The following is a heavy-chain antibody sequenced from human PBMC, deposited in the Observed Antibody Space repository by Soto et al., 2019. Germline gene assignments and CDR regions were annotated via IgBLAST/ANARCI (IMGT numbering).Heavy chain of an antibody. Sequence: QVQLVQSAGEVKKPGASVKVSCKASGYTFIRYGITWVRQAPGQGLEWMGWISTYNDYTIYDQKNQCTVTMTTDTSTRTVYLDLRSLKSDDTAVYYCARGGYYDNTWGKLSHYGLDVWGQGTSVTVSS. D-gene: IGHD3-16*01. V-gene: IGHV1-18*01. CDR3: ARGGYYDNTWGKLSHYGLDV. CDR2: ISTYNDYT. J-gene: IGHJ6*02. CDR1: GYTFIRYG.